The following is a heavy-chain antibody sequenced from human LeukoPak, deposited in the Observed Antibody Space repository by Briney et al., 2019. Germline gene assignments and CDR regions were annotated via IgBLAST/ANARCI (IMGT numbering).Heavy chain of an antibody. CDR1: GFTFSSYS. J-gene: IGHJ4*02. D-gene: IGHD2-2*01. Sequence: GGSLRLSCTASGFTFSSYSMNWVRQAPGKGLEWISYIGISSGNTKYADSVKGRFTISGDKAKNSVYLQMNSLRVEDTAVYYCARDTKYAFDNWGQGTLVTVSS. CDR2: IGISSGNT. V-gene: IGHV3-48*01. CDR3: ARDTKYAFDN.